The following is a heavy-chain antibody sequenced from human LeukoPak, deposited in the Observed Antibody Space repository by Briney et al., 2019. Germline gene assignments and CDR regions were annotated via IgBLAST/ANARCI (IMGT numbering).Heavy chain of an antibody. CDR2: IFHSGTT. Sequence: SETLSLTCTVSGGSISSGGYYWDWIRQPPGKGLEWIGGIFHSGTTYYNPSLKSRVTMSVDTSKNQFSLKLSSVTAADTAVYFCARDFLQGVRGNTGGSFDYWGQGTLVTVSS. CDR1: GGSISSGGYY. CDR3: ARDFLQGVRGNTGGSFDY. V-gene: IGHV4-39*07. J-gene: IGHJ4*02. D-gene: IGHD3-10*01.